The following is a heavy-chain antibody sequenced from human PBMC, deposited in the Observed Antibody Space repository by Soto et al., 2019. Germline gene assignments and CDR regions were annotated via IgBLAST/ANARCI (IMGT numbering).Heavy chain of an antibody. CDR2: INHTGGT. J-gene: IGHJ5*02. CDR3: ATRITVFGLLIPPFDP. CDR1: GGSFNGYY. V-gene: IGHV4-34*01. D-gene: IGHD3-3*01. Sequence: SETLSLTCAVYGGSFNGYYWNWIRQPPGTGLEWIGEINHTGGTHYNPSLKSRVTMSVDTSKNQFSLRLSAVTVADTAIYYCATRITVFGLLIPPFDPWGQGTLVTFS.